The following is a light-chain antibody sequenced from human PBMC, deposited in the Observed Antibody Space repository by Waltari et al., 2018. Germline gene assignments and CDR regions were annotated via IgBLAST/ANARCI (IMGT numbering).Light chain of an antibody. Sequence: QSVLTQPPSVSGAPGQRVTISCTGSSSNIGAGFDVHWYQQLPGAAPKLLIYGNTNRPSGVPDRFSGSKSGTSASRAITWLQAEDEADYYCQSFDNSLRRSVIFGGGTKLTVL. CDR2: GNT. CDR1: SSNIGAGFD. V-gene: IGLV1-40*01. J-gene: IGLJ2*01. CDR3: QSFDNSLRRSVI.